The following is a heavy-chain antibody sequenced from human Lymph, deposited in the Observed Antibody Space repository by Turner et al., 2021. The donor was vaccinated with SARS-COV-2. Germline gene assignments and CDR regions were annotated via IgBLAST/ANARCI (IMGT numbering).Heavy chain of an antibody. V-gene: IGHV1-2*02. CDR3: ARSRDLQSMVRGVDPFDY. J-gene: IGHJ4*02. Sequence: QVQLVQSGAEVKKPGASVKVSCKASGYTFTGYYMHWGRQAPGQGLECMGWINPNSGGTNYAQKLQGRVTMTRDTSISTAYMELSRLRSDDTAVYYCARSRDLQSMVRGVDPFDYWGQGTLVTVSS. CDR1: GYTFTGYY. CDR2: INPNSGGT. D-gene: IGHD3-10*01.